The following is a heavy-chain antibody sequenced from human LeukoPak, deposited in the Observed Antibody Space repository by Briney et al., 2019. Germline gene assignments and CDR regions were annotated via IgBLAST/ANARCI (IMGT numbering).Heavy chain of an antibody. J-gene: IGHJ4*02. Sequence: PSETLSLTCTVSGGSISSYYWSWIRQPAGKGLEWIGRIYTSGSTNYNPSLKSRVTIFVDTSNNQFSLKLNSVTAADTAVYYCARYDGSPANYLDCWGQGNLVTVSS. V-gene: IGHV4-4*07. CDR2: IYTSGST. CDR1: GGSISSYY. CDR3: ARYDGSPANYLDC. D-gene: IGHD1-26*01.